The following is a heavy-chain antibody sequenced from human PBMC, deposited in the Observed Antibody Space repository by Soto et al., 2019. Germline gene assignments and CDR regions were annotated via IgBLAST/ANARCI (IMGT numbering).Heavy chain of an antibody. D-gene: IGHD1-26*01. Sequence: EVQLVESGGGLVQSGGSLRLSCAASGFTFRSYNINWVRQAPGKGLEWISYINTRSSITFHADSVKGRFTISTDNAKNSFSLQMNSLRADATAAYYRARVLQGGTRNSYYYYMDVRGMGTTVTVSS. CDR3: ARVLQGGTRNSYYYYMDV. CDR1: GFTFRSYN. J-gene: IGHJ6*03. CDR2: INTRSSIT. V-gene: IGHV3-48*01.